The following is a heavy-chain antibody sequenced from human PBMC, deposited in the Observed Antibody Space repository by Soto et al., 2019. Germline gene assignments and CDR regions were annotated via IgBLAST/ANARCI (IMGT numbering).Heavy chain of an antibody. CDR2: IGSAGDT. J-gene: IGHJ3*02. Sequence: EVQLVESGGGLVQPGGSLRLSCAASGFTFSSYDMHWVRQATGKGLEWVSAIGSAGDTYYPGSVKGRFTISRENAKNSLYLQMNSLRAGDTAVYYCARGITMVRGVIIDAFEIWGQGTMVTVSS. CDR1: GFTFSSYD. V-gene: IGHV3-13*04. CDR3: ARGITMVRGVIIDAFEI. D-gene: IGHD3-10*01.